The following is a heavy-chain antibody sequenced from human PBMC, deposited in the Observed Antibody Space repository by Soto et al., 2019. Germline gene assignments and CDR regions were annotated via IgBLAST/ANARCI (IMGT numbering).Heavy chain of an antibody. J-gene: IGHJ4*02. V-gene: IGHV1-18*01. D-gene: IGHD6-19*01. CDR2: INAYNGNT. CDR1: GYTFTSYD. CDR3: ARDPVAGTYFDY. Sequence: ASVKVSCKASGYTFTSYDINWVRQAPGQGLEWMGWINAYNGNTNYAQKLQGRVTMTTDTSTSTAYMALRSLRSDDTAVYYCARDPVAGTYFDYWGQGALVTVSS.